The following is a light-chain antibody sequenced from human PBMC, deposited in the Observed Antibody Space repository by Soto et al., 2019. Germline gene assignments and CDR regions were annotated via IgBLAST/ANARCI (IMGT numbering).Light chain of an antibody. J-gene: IGLJ2*01. CDR3: SSYSSSSTLDVV. Sequence: QSALTQPASVSGSPGQSITISCTGTSSDVGGYNYVSWYQQHPGKAPKVMIYDVSNRPSGVSDRFSGSKSGNTASLTISGLQAEDEADYYCSSYSSSSTLDVVFGGGTQLTV. V-gene: IGLV2-14*03. CDR1: SSDVGGYNY. CDR2: DVS.